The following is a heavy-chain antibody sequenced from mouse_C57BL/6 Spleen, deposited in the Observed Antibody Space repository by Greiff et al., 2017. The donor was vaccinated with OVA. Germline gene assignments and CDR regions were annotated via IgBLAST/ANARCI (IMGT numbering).Heavy chain of an antibody. CDR1: GFTFSDYY. CDR3: ARLSVGYFDY. J-gene: IGHJ2*01. CDR2: ISNGGGST. V-gene: IGHV5-12*01. D-gene: IGHD1-1*01. Sequence: EVKLQESGGGLVQPGGSLKLSCAASGFTFSDYYMYWVRQTPEKRLEWVAYISNGGGSTYYPDTVKGRFTISRDNAKNTLYLQMSRLKSEDTAMYYCARLSVGYFDYWGQGTTLTVSS.